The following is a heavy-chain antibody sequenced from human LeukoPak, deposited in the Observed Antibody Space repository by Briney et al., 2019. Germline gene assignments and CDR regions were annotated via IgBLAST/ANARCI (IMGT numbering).Heavy chain of an antibody. V-gene: IGHV4-59*01. CDR1: GGSISSYY. J-gene: IGHJ4*02. D-gene: IGHD2-2*03. Sequence: SETPSLTCTVSGGSISSYYWSWIRQPPGKGLEWIGYIYYSGSTNYNPSLKSRVTISVDTSKNQFSLKLSSVTAADTAVYYCARLDKSDYFDYWGQGTLVTVSS. CDR3: ARLDKSDYFDY. CDR2: IYYSGST.